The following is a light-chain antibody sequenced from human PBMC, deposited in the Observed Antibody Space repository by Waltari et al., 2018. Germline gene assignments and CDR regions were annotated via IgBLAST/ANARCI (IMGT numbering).Light chain of an antibody. Sequence: DIQMTQSPSSLSASVGDRVTITCRASQSISSYLNWYQQKPGKAPKLLIYAASSLQSGVPSRFSGSGYETDFTLTISSLKPEDFATYYCQQSYSTPWTFGQETKVEIK. CDR3: QQSYSTPWT. CDR2: AAS. CDR1: QSISSY. V-gene: IGKV1-39*01. J-gene: IGKJ1*01.